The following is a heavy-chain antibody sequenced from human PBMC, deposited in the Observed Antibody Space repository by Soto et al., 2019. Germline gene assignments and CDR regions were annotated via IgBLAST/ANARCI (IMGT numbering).Heavy chain of an antibody. J-gene: IGHJ4*02. CDR1: GYTFTNYY. V-gene: IGHV1-46*01. Sequence: GASVKVSCKASGYTFTNYYVQWVRQAPGQGLEWLGVIHPDGGHTTYSQKFQDRVTMTRDTFTSTVYMELSSLRSEATAVYYCARGENDYSGQGTLVTVSS. CDR3: ARGENDY. CDR2: IHPDGGHT.